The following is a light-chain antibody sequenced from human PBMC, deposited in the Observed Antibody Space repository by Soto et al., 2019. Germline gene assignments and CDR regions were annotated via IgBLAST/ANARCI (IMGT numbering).Light chain of an antibody. CDR1: QSISNY. CDR2: AAS. CDR3: LQRFSFPPT. V-gene: IGKV1-39*01. J-gene: IGKJ2*01. Sequence: DIQMTQSPSSLSASVGARVTFTCRASQSISNYVNWYQHKPGRAPKSLIYAASSLQSGAPSRFIGSGSATDFPPTLARRRPEDFATYFCLQRFSFPPTLGQGTKLEI.